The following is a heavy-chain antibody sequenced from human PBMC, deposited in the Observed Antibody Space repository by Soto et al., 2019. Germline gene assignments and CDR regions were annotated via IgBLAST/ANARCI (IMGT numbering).Heavy chain of an antibody. CDR2: IKEDGSER. J-gene: IGHJ4*02. CDR3: ARAAN. CDR1: GFTFSRSW. Sequence: PGGSLGLSCAASGFTFSRSWMSWVRQAPGKGLEWVANIKEDGSERYYVDSVKGRFTISRDNAKNSLSLQMNSLRAEDTAVYYCARAANWGQGTLVTVSS. V-gene: IGHV3-7*01.